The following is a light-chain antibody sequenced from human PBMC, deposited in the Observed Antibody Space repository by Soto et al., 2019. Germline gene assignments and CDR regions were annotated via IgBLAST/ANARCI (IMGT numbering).Light chain of an antibody. CDR1: QGVSSF. V-gene: IGKV1-9*01. CDR2: GAS. Sequence: DIQLTQSPSFLSASVGDRVTITCRASQGVSSFLAWYQQKPGKAPELLIYGASTLQSGVPSRFSGSGSGTEFTLTISSLQPEDFAVYYCQQYGSSPTWTFGQGTKVDIK. CDR3: QQYGSSPTWT. J-gene: IGKJ1*01.